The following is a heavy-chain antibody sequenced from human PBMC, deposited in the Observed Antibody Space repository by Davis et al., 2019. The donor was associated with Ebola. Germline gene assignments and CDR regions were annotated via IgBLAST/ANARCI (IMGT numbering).Heavy chain of an antibody. J-gene: IGHJ4*02. CDR1: GFTFSSYA. V-gene: IGHV3-30*04. D-gene: IGHD3-10*01. CDR2: ISYDGSNK. CDR3: ARGMVRGVTIIDY. Sequence: GGSLRLSCAASGFTFSSYAMHWVRQAPGKGLEWVAVISYDGSNKYYADSVKGRFTISRDNAKNSLYLQMNSLRDEDTAVYYCARGMVRGVTIIDYWGQGTLVTVSS.